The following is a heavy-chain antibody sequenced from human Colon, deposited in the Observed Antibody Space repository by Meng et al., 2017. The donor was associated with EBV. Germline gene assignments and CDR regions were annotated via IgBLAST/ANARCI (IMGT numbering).Heavy chain of an antibody. V-gene: IGHV4-31*01. CDR3: ARVSSGWDYFDY. CDR1: GDSVSSCGYY. CDR2: IYYRGST. J-gene: IGHJ4*02. D-gene: IGHD6-19*01. Sequence: QLHLHESGPGLAQPSEIRSLTCTGSGDSVSSCGYYWTWIRQHPGKGLEWFGNIYYRGSTFYHPPLKRLVIISIDTSNNLFSLNLRSVTAADTAVYYCARVSSGWDYFDYWGQGTLVTVSS.